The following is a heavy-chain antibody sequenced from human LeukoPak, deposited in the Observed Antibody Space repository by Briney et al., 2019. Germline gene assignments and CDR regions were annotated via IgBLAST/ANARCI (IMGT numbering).Heavy chain of an antibody. J-gene: IGHJ4*02. D-gene: IGHD3/OR15-3a*01. CDR2: IYSGGST. Sequence: GGSVRLSCAASGFTVSSNYMGWVRQAPGKGLKWVSVIYSGGSTYYADSVKGRFTISRDNSKNTLYLQMNSLRAEDTAVYYCARQTGSGLFTLPGGQGTLVTVSS. CDR1: GFTVSSNY. V-gene: IGHV3-66*04. CDR3: ARQTGSGLFTLP.